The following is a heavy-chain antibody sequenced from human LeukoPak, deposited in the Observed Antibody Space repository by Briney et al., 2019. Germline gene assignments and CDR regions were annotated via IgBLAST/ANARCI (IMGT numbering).Heavy chain of an antibody. CDR3: ARDHGVQLRLGVDGMDV. V-gene: IGHV3-66*01. CDR2: IRSDGTT. Sequence: GGSLRLSCAASGFTVSSNYMSWVRQAPGKGLEWVSVIRSDGTTDYADSVKGRFDVSRDNFKNTLYLQMNSLRAEDAAVYYCARDHGVQLRLGVDGMDVWGQGTTVTVSS. CDR1: GFTVSSNY. J-gene: IGHJ6*02. D-gene: IGHD1-1*01.